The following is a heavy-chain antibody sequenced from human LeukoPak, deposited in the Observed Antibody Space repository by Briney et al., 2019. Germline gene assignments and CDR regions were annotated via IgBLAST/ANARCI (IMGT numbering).Heavy chain of an antibody. CDR2: INHSGST. CDR1: GGSFSGYY. V-gene: IGHV4-34*01. Sequence: PSETLSLNCAVYGGSFSGYYWSWIRQPPGRGLEWIGEINHSGSTNYNPSLKSRVTISVDTSKNQFSLSLSSVTAADTAVYYCVRGWFLSVWSYHWDVWGQGTTVTVSS. CDR3: VRGWFLSVWSYHWDV. J-gene: IGHJ6*02. D-gene: IGHD3-10*01.